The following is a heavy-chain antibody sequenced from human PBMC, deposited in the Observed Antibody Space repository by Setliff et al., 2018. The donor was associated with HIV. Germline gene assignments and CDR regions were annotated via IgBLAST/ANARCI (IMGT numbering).Heavy chain of an antibody. CDR1: GGSFSGYY. Sequence: SETLSLTCAVYGGSFSGYYWSWIRQPPGKGLEWIGEINHSGSTNSKPSLKSRVTISVGMSKNQVSLKVSSVTAADTAVYYCARGHGVYSGSYLAVYFDYWGQGTLVTVS. CDR3: ARGHGVYSGSYLAVYFDY. J-gene: IGHJ4*02. CDR2: INHSGST. D-gene: IGHD1-26*01. V-gene: IGHV4-34*01.